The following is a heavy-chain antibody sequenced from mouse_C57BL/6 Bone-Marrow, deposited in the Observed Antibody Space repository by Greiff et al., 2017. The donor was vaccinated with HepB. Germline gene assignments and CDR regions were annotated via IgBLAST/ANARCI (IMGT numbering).Heavy chain of an antibody. J-gene: IGHJ2*01. V-gene: IGHV1-69*01. CDR3: ARRGESATVVALDY. CDR1: GYTFTSYW. CDR2: IDPSDSYT. D-gene: IGHD1-1*01. Sequence: VQLQQPGAELVMPGASVKLSCKASGYTFTSYWMHWVKQRPGQGLEWIGEIDPSDSYTNYNQKFKGKSTLTVDKSSSTAYMQLSSLTSEDSAVYYCARRGESATVVALDYWGQGTTLTVSS.